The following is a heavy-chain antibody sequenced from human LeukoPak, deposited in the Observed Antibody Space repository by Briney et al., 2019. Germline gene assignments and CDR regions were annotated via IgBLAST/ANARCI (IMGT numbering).Heavy chain of an antibody. D-gene: IGHD6-13*01. CDR1: GFTFSSYE. CDR2: ISSSSSYI. CDR3: ARESRTSAADDY. J-gene: IGHJ4*02. Sequence: PGGSLRLSCAASGFTFSSYEMNWVRQAPGKGLEWVSSISSSSSYIYYADSVKGRFTISRDNAKNSLYLQMNSLRAEDTAVYYCARESRTSAADDYWGQGTLVTVSS. V-gene: IGHV3-21*01.